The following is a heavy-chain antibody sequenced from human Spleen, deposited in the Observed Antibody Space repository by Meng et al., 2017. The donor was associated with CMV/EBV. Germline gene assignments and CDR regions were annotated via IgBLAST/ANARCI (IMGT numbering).Heavy chain of an antibody. CDR2: INPNSGST. Sequence: ASVKVSCKASGYTFTDYYIHWVRQAPGQGLEWMGRINPNSGSTNYALKFQGRVTMTRDTSISTAYMELSRLRSDDTAVYYCARFYYGSGIYYYYGMDVWGQGTTVTVSS. V-gene: IGHV1-2*02. J-gene: IGHJ6*02. D-gene: IGHD3-10*01. CDR3: ARFYYGSGIYYYYGMDV. CDR1: GYTFTDYY.